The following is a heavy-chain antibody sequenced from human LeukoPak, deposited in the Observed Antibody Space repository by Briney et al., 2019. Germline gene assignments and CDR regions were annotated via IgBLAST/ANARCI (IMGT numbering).Heavy chain of an antibody. CDR3: ARESRPYDILTGYLWGAFDY. V-gene: IGHV1-8*01. J-gene: IGHJ4*02. D-gene: IGHD3-9*01. Sequence: ASVKVSCKASGYTFTSYDINWVRQATGQGLGWMGWMNPNSGNTGYAQKFQGRVTMTRNTSISTAYMELSSLRSEDTAVYYCARESRPYDILTGYLWGAFDYWGQGTLVTVSS. CDR2: MNPNSGNT. CDR1: GYTFTSYD.